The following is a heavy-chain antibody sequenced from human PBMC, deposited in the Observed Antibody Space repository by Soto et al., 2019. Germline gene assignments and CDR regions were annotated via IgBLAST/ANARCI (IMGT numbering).Heavy chain of an antibody. CDR3: ARDQSSGSVLWYFDY. Sequence: SQSLAVTCARSAEGGSSNSAAWNWIRQSPSRGLEWLGRTYYRSKLYNDYAVSVKSRITINPDTSKNQFSLQLNSVTPEDTAVYYCARDQSSGSVLWYFDYWGQGTLVTVPQ. V-gene: IGHV6-1*01. J-gene: IGHJ4*02. D-gene: IGHD6-19*01. CDR1: AEGGSSNSAA. CDR2: TYYRSKLYN.